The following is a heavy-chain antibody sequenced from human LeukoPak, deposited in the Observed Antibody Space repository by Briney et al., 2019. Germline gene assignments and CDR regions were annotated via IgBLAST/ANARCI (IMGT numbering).Heavy chain of an antibody. J-gene: IGHJ4*02. CDR2: IYTSGST. V-gene: IGHV4-4*07. D-gene: IGHD3-22*01. CDR3: VGGYYDSSGYPMGDFDY. Sequence: SETLSLTCTVSGGSISSYYWSWIRQPAGKGLEWIGRIYTSGSTNYNPSLKSRVTISVDKSKNQFSLKLSTVTPADTAVYYCVGGYYDSSGYPMGDFDYWGQGTLVTVSS. CDR1: GGSISSYY.